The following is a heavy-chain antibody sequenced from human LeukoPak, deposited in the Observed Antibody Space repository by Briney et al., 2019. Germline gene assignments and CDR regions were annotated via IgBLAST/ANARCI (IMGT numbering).Heavy chain of an antibody. CDR2: ISGSGGST. J-gene: IGHJ4*02. Sequence: TGGSLRLSCAASGFTFSSYAMSWVRQAPGKGLEWVSAISGSGGSTYYADSVKGRFTISRDNSKNTLYLQMNSLRAEDTAVYYCAKDARPLLRGYYFDYWGQGTLVTVSS. V-gene: IGHV3-23*01. D-gene: IGHD3-16*01. CDR3: AKDARPLLRGYYFDY. CDR1: GFTFSSYA.